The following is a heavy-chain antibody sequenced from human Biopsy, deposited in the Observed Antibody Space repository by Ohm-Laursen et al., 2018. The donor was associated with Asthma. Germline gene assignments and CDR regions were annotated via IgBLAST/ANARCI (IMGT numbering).Heavy chain of an antibody. J-gene: IGHJ4*02. CDR2: IYSGGTS. CDR3: ARGDSSGWSHYYFDY. D-gene: IGHD6-19*01. V-gene: IGHV3-53*01. CDR1: AFTVSRDH. Sequence: GSLRLSCTASAFTVSRDHMFWVRQAPGKGLEWVSVIYSGGTSHTADSVRGRFTISRDFSKNTLHLQMHSLRVEDTAVYYCARGDSSGWSHYYFDYWGQGTLVTVSS.